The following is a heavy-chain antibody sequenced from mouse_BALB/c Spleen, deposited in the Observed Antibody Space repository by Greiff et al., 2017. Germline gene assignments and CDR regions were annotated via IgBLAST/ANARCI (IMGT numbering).Heavy chain of an antibody. Sequence: EVKLMESGAELVKPGASVKLSCTASGFNIKDTYMHWVKQRPEQGLEWIGRIDPANGNTKYDPKFQGKATITADTSSNTAYLQLSSLTSEDTAVYYCARDYRYDVWFAYWGQGTLVTVSA. CDR3: ARDYRYDVWFAY. CDR1: GFNIKDTY. CDR2: IDPANGNT. J-gene: IGHJ3*01. V-gene: IGHV14-3*02. D-gene: IGHD2-14*01.